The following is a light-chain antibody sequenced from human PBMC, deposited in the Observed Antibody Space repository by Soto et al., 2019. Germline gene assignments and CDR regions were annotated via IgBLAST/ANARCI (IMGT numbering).Light chain of an antibody. CDR1: QSVSSN. Sequence: EIVRTQSPATLSVSPGERATLSCRASQSVSSNLAWFQQKPGQAPRLLIYGASTRATGTPARITGSGSGTEFTLTISGLQSEDFAVYYCQQYDEWPPSYTFGQGTKLEI. CDR2: GAS. V-gene: IGKV3-15*01. CDR3: QQYDEWPPSYT. J-gene: IGKJ2*01.